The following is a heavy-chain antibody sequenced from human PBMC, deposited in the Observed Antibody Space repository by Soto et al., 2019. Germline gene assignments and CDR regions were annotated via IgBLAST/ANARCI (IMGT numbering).Heavy chain of an antibody. Sequence: GGSLRLSCAASGFTFSSYSMNWVRQAPGKGLEWVSSISSSSSYIYYADSVKGRFTISRDNAKNSLYLQMNSLRAEDTAVYYCARGLIPQWLASDSIFFDYSAQGSLVIGSS. D-gene: IGHD6-19*01. CDR3: ARGLIPQWLASDSIFFDY. V-gene: IGHV3-21*01. J-gene: IGHJ4*02. CDR1: GFTFSSYS. CDR2: ISSSSSYI.